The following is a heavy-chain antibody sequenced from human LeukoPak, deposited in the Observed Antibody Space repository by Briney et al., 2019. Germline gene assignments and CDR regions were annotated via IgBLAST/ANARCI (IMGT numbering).Heavy chain of an antibody. CDR1: GGSISSYY. Sequence: SETLSLTCTVSGGSISSYYWSWLRQPPGKGLEWVGYIYTSGSTNYNPSLKSRVTISVDTSKNQFSLKLSSVTAADTAVYYCARHRGYSSSPFDYWGQGTLATVSS. CDR3: ARHRGYSSSPFDY. V-gene: IGHV4-4*09. D-gene: IGHD6-6*01. J-gene: IGHJ4*02. CDR2: IYTSGST.